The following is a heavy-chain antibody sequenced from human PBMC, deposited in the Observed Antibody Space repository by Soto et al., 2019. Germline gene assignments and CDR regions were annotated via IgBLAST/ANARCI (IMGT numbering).Heavy chain of an antibody. Sequence: QVQLQESGPGLVKPSGPLSLTCAVSSGSISSSNWWSWVRQPPGKGLEWIGEIYHSGSTNYNPSLKSRVTISVDQSKHPFSLKLSSVTAADTAVYYCASLTTRPDSYYYYMDVWGKGTTVTVSS. J-gene: IGHJ6*03. CDR3: ASLTTRPDSYYYYMDV. D-gene: IGHD4-4*01. V-gene: IGHV4-4*02. CDR2: IYHSGST. CDR1: SGSISSSNW.